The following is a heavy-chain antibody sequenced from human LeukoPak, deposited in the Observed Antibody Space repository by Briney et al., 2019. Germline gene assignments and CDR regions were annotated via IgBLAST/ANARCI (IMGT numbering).Heavy chain of an antibody. CDR2: IYHSGST. CDR3: ATLTPFRLRYSYGREAFDI. J-gene: IGHJ3*02. V-gene: IGHV4-30-2*01. Sequence: SQTLSLTCAVSGGSISSGGYSWSWIRQPPGKGLEWIGYIYHSGSTYYNPSLKSRVTISVDTSKNQFSLKLSSVTAADTAVYYCATLTPFRLRYSYGREAFDIWGQGTMVTVSS. CDR1: GGSISSGGYS. D-gene: IGHD5-18*01.